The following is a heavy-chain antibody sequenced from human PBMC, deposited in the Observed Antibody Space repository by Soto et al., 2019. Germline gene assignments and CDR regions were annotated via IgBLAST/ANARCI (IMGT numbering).Heavy chain of an antibody. V-gene: IGHV1-69*01. D-gene: IGHD5-12*01. CDR3: ARGGGMATIPWYFDL. J-gene: IGHJ2*01. CDR2: IIPIFGTA. Sequence: QVQLVQSGAEVKKPGSSVKVSCEASGGTFSSYAISWVRQSPVQGLEWMGGIIPIFGTANYAQKFQGRVTITADESTGTAYMELSSLRSEDTAVYYCARGGGMATIPWYFDLWGRGTLVTVSS. CDR1: GGTFSSYA.